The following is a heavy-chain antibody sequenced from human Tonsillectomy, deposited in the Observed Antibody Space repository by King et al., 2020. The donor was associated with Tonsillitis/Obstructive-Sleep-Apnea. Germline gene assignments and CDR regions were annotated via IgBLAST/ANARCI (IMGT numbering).Heavy chain of an antibody. CDR3: ATGYSGYDSYYYYYAMDV. CDR2: INQHGKEK. V-gene: IGHV3-7*03. D-gene: IGHD5-12*01. Sequence: VQLVESGGGLVQPGGSLRLSCAASGFTFSGHWMSWVRQAPGKGLEWVANINQHGKEKYYLDSVKGRFTISRDNAKTSLYLQLNSLRAEDTAIYFCATGYSGYDSYYYYYAMDVWGRGTTVTVSS. J-gene: IGHJ6*02. CDR1: GFTFSGHW.